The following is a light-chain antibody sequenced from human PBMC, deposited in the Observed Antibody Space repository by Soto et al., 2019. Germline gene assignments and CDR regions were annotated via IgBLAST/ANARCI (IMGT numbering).Light chain of an antibody. CDR2: GAS. V-gene: IGKV1-6*01. CDR1: QDIRKD. CDR3: QQSYSRPIS. J-gene: IGKJ5*01. Sequence: AIQMTQSPSSLSASVGDRVTITCRASQDIRKDLAWYQQKPGKAPQILIYGASTLQTGVASRFSGSGSATDFTLTISSLQPEDFATYYCQQSYSRPISFGQGTRLEIK.